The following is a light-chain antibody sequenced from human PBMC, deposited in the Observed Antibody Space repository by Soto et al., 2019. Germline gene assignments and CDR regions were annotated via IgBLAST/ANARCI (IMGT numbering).Light chain of an antibody. V-gene: IGKV1-33*01. Sequence: DFQMTQSPSSLSASVGDRVTITGQASQDISNYLNWYQQKPGKAPKLLIYDASNLETGVPSRFSGSGSGTDFTFTISSLQPEDIATYYCQQYDNLPPFTFGPGTKVDIK. CDR2: DAS. J-gene: IGKJ3*01. CDR1: QDISNY. CDR3: QQYDNLPPFT.